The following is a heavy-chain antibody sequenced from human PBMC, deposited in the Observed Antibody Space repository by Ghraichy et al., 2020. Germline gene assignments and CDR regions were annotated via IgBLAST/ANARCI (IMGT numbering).Heavy chain of an antibody. V-gene: IGHV1-24*01. J-gene: IGHJ4*02. CDR1: GYTLTELS. Sequence: ASVKVSCKVSGYTLTELSMHWVRQAPGKGLEWMGGFDPEDGETIYAQKFQGRVTMTEDTSTDTAYMELSSLRSEDTAVYYCATSGYDFWSGYYPYFDYWGQGTLVTVSS. CDR2: FDPEDGET. CDR3: ATSGYDFWSGYYPYFDY. D-gene: IGHD3-3*01.